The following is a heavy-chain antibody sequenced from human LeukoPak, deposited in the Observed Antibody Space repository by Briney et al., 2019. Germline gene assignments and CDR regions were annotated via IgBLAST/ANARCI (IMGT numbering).Heavy chain of an antibody. D-gene: IGHD3-3*01. CDR2: INPNSGGT. CDR1: GYTFTGYY. Sequence: ASVKVSCKASGYTFTGYYMHWVRQAPGQGLEWIGRINPNSGGTNYAQKFQGRVTMTRDTSISTAYMELSRLRSDDTAVYYCARESAREYYDFWSGYLPLYFDCWGQGTLVTVSS. V-gene: IGHV1-2*06. J-gene: IGHJ4*02. CDR3: ARESAREYYDFWSGYLPLYFDC.